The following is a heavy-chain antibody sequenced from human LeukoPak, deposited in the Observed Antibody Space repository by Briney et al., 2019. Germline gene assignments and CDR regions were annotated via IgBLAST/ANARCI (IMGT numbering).Heavy chain of an antibody. CDR2: ISSSSSYI. V-gene: IGHV3-21*01. CDR3: ARNPTLMVRTSGAYYFDY. J-gene: IGHJ4*02. D-gene: IGHD3-10*01. Sequence: GGSLRLSCAASGFTFSSYSMNWVRQAPGKGLEWVSSISSSSSYIYYADSVKGRFTISRDNAKNSLYLQMNSLRAEDTAVYYRARNPTLMVRTSGAYYFDYWGQGTLVTVSS. CDR1: GFTFSSYS.